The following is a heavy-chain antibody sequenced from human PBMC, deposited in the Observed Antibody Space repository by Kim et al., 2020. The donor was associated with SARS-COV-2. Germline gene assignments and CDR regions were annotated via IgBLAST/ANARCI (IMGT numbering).Heavy chain of an antibody. J-gene: IGHJ4*02. V-gene: IGHV3-23*01. CDR1: GFTFSSYA. CDR2: ISGSGSST. Sequence: GGSLRLSCAASGFTFSSYAMSWVRQAPGKGLEWVSTISGSGSSTNYADAVQGRFTVSRDNSKNTLFLQVDSLTADNTALYYCTKGRYFDFWSGYNFDYWGQGTLVTVSS. D-gene: IGHD3-3*01. CDR3: TKGRYFDFWSGYNFDY.